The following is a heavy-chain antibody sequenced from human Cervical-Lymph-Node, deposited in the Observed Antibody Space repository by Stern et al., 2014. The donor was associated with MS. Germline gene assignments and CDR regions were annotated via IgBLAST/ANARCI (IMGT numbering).Heavy chain of an antibody. CDR3: ARATKFYYGSGSLDY. V-gene: IGHV5-51*03. J-gene: IGHJ4*02. CDR2: TYPGDSDT. CDR1: AYIFTTSW. Sequence: EVQLVVSGAEVKKPGASLKISCKGSAYIFTTSWIGRVRQMPGKGLEWMGITYPGDSDTRYSPSFQGQVTISADNSITTAYLQWSSLKASDTGMYYCARATKFYYGSGSLDYWGQGTLVTVSS. D-gene: IGHD3-10*01.